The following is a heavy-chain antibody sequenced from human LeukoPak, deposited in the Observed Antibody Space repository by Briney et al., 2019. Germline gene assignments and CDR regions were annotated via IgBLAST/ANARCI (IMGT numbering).Heavy chain of an antibody. CDR1: GITFSSYE. V-gene: IGHV3-48*03. CDR2: ISTSGSTI. Sequence: PPGGSLRVSCVVSGITFSSYEMNWVRQAPGKGLEWVSYISTSGSTIYYADSVKGRFTISRDNAKNSLYLQMNGLRAEDTAIYYCASPQWLAFWGQGTLVTVSS. CDR3: ASPQWLAF. J-gene: IGHJ4*02. D-gene: IGHD6-19*01.